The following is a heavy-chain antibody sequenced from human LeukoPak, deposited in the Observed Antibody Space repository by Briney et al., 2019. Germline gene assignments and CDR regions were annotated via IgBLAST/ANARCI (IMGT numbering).Heavy chain of an antibody. CDR2: ISTTGST. J-gene: IGHJ4*02. CDR3: AGGSSGWSPYDY. Sequence: SETLSLTCAVYGGSFSGYYWSWIRQPAGKGLEWIGRISTTGSTNYSPSLKSRVTMSVDTSKNQFSLKLASVTAADTAVYYCAGGSSGWSPYDYWGQGTLVTVSS. V-gene: IGHV4-59*10. D-gene: IGHD6-19*01. CDR1: GGSFSGYY.